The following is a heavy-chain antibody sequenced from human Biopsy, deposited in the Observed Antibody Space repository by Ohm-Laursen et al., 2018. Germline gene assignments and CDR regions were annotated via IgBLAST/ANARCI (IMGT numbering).Heavy chain of an antibody. Sequence: SDTLSLTCNVSGDSISIYYWSWIRQPPGKGLEWIGNFYYSGSTNYNPSLESRITMSLDRSKSQVSLRMNSVTAADTAVYYCARARIKTSGVLIPETYYFDSWGQGTLVTVSS. CDR1: GDSISIYY. CDR3: ARARIKTSGVLIPETYYFDS. CDR2: FYYSGST. V-gene: IGHV4-59*07. J-gene: IGHJ4*02. D-gene: IGHD3-3*01.